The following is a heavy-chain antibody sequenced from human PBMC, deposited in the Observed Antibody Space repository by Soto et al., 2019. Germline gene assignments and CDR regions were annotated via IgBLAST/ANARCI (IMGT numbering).Heavy chain of an antibody. CDR1: GFTFSSYA. CDR3: AKNYYSDTSGYSKGAFDY. V-gene: IGHV3-23*01. D-gene: IGHD3-22*01. J-gene: IGHJ4*02. Sequence: EVQLLESGPGLVQPGGSLRLSCAASGFTFSSYAMTWVRQAPGKGLEWVSGISNSAGTTYYADSVKGRFTISRDNSKNTPYLHMNSLRAEDTAIYYCAKNYYSDTSGYSKGAFDYWGQATLVTVSS. CDR2: ISNSAGTT.